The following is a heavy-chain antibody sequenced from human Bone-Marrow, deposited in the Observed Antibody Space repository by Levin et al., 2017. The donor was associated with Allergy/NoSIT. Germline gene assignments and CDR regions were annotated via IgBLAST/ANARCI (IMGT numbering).Heavy chain of an antibody. CDR3: ARAHTSAWSSFDS. V-gene: IGHV3-11*05. Sequence: SGESLKISCAASGFTFNNYYMSWIRQAPGKGLEWLSHISSSGTYTNYADSVKGRFTITRDNAKNSVSLQMSSLGDDDSAVYFCARAHTSAWSSFDSWGQGALVTVSS. J-gene: IGHJ4*02. D-gene: IGHD6-19*01. CDR2: ISSSGTYT. CDR1: GFTFNNYY.